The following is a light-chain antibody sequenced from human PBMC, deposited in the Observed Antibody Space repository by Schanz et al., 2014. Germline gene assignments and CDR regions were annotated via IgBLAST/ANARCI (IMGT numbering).Light chain of an antibody. Sequence: EIVMTQSLATLSVSPGERATLSCRASQSISSNLAWYQQKPGQAPRLLIYGASTRATGIPDRFSGSGSGTDFTLTISRLGPEDFAVYYCQQYSKSPLTFGGGTKVEI. CDR1: QSISSN. J-gene: IGKJ4*01. CDR2: GAS. V-gene: IGKV3-15*01. CDR3: QQYSKSPLT.